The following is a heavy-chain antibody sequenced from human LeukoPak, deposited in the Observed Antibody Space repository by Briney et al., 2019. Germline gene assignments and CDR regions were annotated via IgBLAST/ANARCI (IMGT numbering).Heavy chain of an antibody. CDR3: ARETGGYSSPFDY. CDR1: GGSISSYY. J-gene: IGHJ4*02. Sequence: SETLSLTCTVSGGSISSYYWSWIRQPPGKGLEWIGYIYYSGSPNYNPSLKSRVTISVDTSKNQFSLKLSSVTAADTAVYYCARETGGYSSPFDYWGQGTLVTVSS. V-gene: IGHV4-59*01. CDR2: IYYSGSP. D-gene: IGHD6-13*01.